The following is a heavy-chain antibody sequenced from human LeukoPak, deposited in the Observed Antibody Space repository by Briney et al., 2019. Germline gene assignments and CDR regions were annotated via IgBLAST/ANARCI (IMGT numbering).Heavy chain of an antibody. D-gene: IGHD3-9*01. V-gene: IGHV3-74*01. Sequence: PGGSLRLSCAASGFTFSSYWMHWVRQGPGKGLVWVSRINSDGSSTTYADSVKGRFTISRDNAKNTLYLQMNSLKTEDTAVYYCTTVPYYDILTGYYQFDYWGQGTLVTVSS. CDR2: INSDGSST. CDR3: TTVPYYDILTGYYQFDY. J-gene: IGHJ4*02. CDR1: GFTFSSYW.